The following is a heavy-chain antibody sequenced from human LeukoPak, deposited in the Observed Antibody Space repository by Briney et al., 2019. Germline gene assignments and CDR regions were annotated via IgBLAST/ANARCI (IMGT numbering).Heavy chain of an antibody. D-gene: IGHD6-13*01. J-gene: IGHJ4*02. V-gene: IGHV3-7*01. CDR3: ARLPIAAAGHFDY. CDR1: GFTVSSNY. Sequence: GGSLRLSCAASGFTVSSNYMSWVRQAPGKGLEWVANIKQDGSEKYYVDSVKGRFTISRDNAKNSLYLQMNSLRAEDTAVYYCARLPIAAAGHFDYWGQGTLVTVSS. CDR2: IKQDGSEK.